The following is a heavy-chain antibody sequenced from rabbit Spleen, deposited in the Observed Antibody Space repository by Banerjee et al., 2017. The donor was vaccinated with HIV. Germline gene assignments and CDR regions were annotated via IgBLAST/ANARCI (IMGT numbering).Heavy chain of an antibody. CDR2: IRGGGNGNT. J-gene: IGHJ4*01. D-gene: IGHD1-1*01. V-gene: IGHV1S40*01. CDR1: GFSFTSGDW. CDR3: ARDLVAVIGWNFNL. Sequence: QSLEESGGDLVKPGASLTLTCTASGFSFTSGDWMCWVRQAPGKGLEWIACIRGGGNGNTYYARWAKGRFTISKTSSTTVTLQMTSLTAADTATYFCARDLVAVIGWNFNLWGPGTLVTVS.